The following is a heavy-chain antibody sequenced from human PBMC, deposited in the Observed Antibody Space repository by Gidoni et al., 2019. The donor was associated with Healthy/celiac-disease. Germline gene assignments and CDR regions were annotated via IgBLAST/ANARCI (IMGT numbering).Heavy chain of an antibody. Sequence: EVQLVESGGGLVQPGGSLRLSCAASGFTFSSYWMSWVRQAPGKGLEWVANIKQDGSEKYYVDSVKGRFTISRDNAKNSLYLQMNSLRAEDTAVYYCARPRDRFYSSGCDFDYWGQGTLVTVSS. CDR1: GFTFSSYW. CDR3: ARPRDRFYSSGCDFDY. CDR2: IKQDGSEK. V-gene: IGHV3-7*01. J-gene: IGHJ4*02. D-gene: IGHD6-19*01.